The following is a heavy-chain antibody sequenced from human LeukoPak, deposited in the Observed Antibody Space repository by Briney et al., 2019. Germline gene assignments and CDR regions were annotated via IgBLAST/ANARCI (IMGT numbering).Heavy chain of an antibody. J-gene: IGHJ4*02. CDR1: GGSISSYY. V-gene: IGHV4-59*01. Sequence: PTETLSLTCTVSGGSISSYYWSWIRQPPGKGLEWIGYIYYSGSTNYNPSLKSRVTISVDTSKNQFSLKLSSVTAADTAVYYCARHSSSWYIDYWGQGTLVTVSS. D-gene: IGHD6-13*01. CDR3: ARHSSSWYIDY. CDR2: IYYSGST.